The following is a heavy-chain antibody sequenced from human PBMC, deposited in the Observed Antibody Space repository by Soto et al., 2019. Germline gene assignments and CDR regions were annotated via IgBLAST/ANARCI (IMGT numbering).Heavy chain of an antibody. Sequence: GGSMRLSCAASGFTFSSYCMHWVRQAPGKGLEWVAVISYDGSNKYYADSVKGRFTISRDNSKNTLYLQMNSLRAEDTAVYYCAKDKRAVVVTAPFDYWGQGTLVTVSS. CDR2: ISYDGSNK. D-gene: IGHD2-21*02. J-gene: IGHJ4*02. CDR1: GFTFSSYC. CDR3: AKDKRAVVVTAPFDY. V-gene: IGHV3-30*18.